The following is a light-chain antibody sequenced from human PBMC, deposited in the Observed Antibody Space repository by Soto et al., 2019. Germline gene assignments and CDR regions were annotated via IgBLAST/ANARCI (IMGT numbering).Light chain of an antibody. J-gene: IGLJ2*01. CDR3: SSYAGTKLVV. V-gene: IGLV2-14*01. Sequence: QSALTQPASVSGSPGQSITISCTGTSSDVGGYNYVSWYQQHPGKAPKLMIYDVSNRPSGVSNRFSGSKSGNTASLTISGLQAEDEADYYCSSYAGTKLVVFGGGTKLTVL. CDR2: DVS. CDR1: SSDVGGYNY.